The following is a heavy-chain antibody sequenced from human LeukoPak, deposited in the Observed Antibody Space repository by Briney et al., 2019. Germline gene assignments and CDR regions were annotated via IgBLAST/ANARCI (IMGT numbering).Heavy chain of an antibody. CDR3: AKSFWSVYYSIDY. V-gene: IGHV3-13*01. CDR1: GFTFSNYD. CDR2: IGTAGDT. Sequence: GGSLRLSCAASGFTFSNYDMHWVRQVTGKGLEWVSAIGTAGDTYSPGSVKGRFTISRDNSKNTLYLHMNSLRAEDTAVYYCAKSFWSVYYSIDYWGQGTLVTVSS. D-gene: IGHD3-3*01. J-gene: IGHJ4*02.